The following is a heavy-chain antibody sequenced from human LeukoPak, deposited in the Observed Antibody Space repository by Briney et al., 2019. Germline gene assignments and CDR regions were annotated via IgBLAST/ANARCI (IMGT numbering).Heavy chain of an antibody. CDR1: GFSLSTSGVG. CDR3: AHTTTLKGYCSDGSCYSGAFDI. V-gene: IGHV2-5*02. D-gene: IGHD2-15*01. CDR2: IYWDDDK. Sequence: SGPTLVKPTQTLTLTCTCSGFSLSTSGVGVGWIRQPPGKALEWLAVIYWDDDKRYSPSLKSRLTITKDTSKNQVVLTMTNVDPVDTATYYCAHTTTLKGYCSDGSCYSGAFDIWGQGTMVTVSS. J-gene: IGHJ3*02.